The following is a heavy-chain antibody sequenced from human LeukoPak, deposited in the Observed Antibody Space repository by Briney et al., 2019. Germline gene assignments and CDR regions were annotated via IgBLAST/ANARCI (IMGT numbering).Heavy chain of an antibody. CDR2: LNPHSGGT. CDR3: AREDSCGGGSCYSESEIIPSDY. Sequence: ASVKVSCKASGYTFNGYYMHWVRQARGQGLEWMGWLNPHSGGTNYAQKFQDRVTMTRDTPISTAYMELSRLRSDDTAVYYCAREDSCGGGSCYSESEIIPSDYWGQGTLVTVSS. J-gene: IGHJ4*02. D-gene: IGHD2-15*01. CDR1: GYTFNGYY. V-gene: IGHV1-2*02.